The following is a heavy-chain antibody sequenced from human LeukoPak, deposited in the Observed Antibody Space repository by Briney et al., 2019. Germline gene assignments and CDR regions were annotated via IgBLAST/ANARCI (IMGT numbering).Heavy chain of an antibody. V-gene: IGHV4-59*01. CDR3: GRERRYDGSMDV. J-gene: IGHJ6*03. D-gene: IGHD3-22*01. CDR1: GGSISSYY. CDR2: IYYSANT. Sequence: PSETLSLTCTVYGGSISSYYWSWIRQPPGKGLEWIGYIYYSANTNYNPSLKSRVTISLDTSKNQFSLKLSSVTAADTAVYYCGRERRYDGSMDVWGKGTTVTISS.